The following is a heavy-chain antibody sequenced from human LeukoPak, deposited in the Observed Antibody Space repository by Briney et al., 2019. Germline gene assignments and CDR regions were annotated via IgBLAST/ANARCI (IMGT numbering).Heavy chain of an antibody. D-gene: IGHD6-13*01. V-gene: IGHV4-61*01. CDR1: GGSVSSGISY. CDR3: ARVPAAGTGPDY. CDR2: ISDSGSS. J-gene: IGHJ4*02. Sequence: SGTLSLTCSVSGGSVSSGISYWSWIRQPPGEGLEWIAYISDSGSSDYNPSLRGRVTISLDKSKNQFSLRPTSVTAADTAVYYWARVPAAGTGPDYWGQGTLVTVSS.